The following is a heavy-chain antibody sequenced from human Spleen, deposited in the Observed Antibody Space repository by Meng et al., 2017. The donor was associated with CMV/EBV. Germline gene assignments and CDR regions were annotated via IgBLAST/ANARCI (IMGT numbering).Heavy chain of an antibody. J-gene: IGHJ4*02. CDR2: ISSSSSYI. CDR3: AKDYCSSTSCYINY. Sequence: GGSLRLSCVASGFTFDRFGMYWVRQIPDKGLEWVSSISSSSSYIYYADSVKGRFTISRDNSKNTLYLQMNSLRAEDTAVYYCAKDYCSSTSCYINYWGQGTLVTVSS. V-gene: IGHV3-21*01. CDR1: GFTFDRFG. D-gene: IGHD2-2*02.